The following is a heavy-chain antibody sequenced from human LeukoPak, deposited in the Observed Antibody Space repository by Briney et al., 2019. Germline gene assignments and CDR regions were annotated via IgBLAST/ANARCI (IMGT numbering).Heavy chain of an antibody. Sequence: ASVKVSCKASGYTFTSYYMHWVRQAPGQGLEGMGIINPSGGSTSYAQKFQGRVTMTRDTSTSTVYMELSSLRSEDTAVYYCARGGITIFGVVKVWFDPWGQGTLVTVSS. D-gene: IGHD3-3*01. CDR2: INPSGGST. V-gene: IGHV1-46*01. CDR3: ARGGITIFGVVKVWFDP. J-gene: IGHJ5*02. CDR1: GYTFTSYY.